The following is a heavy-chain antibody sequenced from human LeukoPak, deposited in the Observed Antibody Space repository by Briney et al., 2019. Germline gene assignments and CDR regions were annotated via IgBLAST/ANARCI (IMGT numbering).Heavy chain of an antibody. V-gene: IGHV3-74*01. CDR3: VRGNYYDSSGKSPFDD. J-gene: IGHJ4*02. D-gene: IGHD3-22*01. Sequence: GGSLRLSCAASGFTFSSYWVHWVRQAPGKGLVWVSRINSDGSSTSYADSVKGRFTISRDNAKNTLYLQMNRLRAEDTAVYYCVRGNYYDSSGKSPFDDWGQGTLVTVSS. CDR2: INSDGSST. CDR1: GFTFSSYW.